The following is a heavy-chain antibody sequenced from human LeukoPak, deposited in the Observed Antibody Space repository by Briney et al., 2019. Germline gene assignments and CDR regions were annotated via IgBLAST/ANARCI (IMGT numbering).Heavy chain of an antibody. J-gene: IGHJ1*01. V-gene: IGHV4-34*01. Sequence: SETLSLTCAVYGGSFSGYYWSWIRQPPGKGLEWIGEINHSGSTYYNPSLKSRVTISVDTSKNQFSLKLSSVTAVDTAAYYCARSIVGAPEYFQHWGQGTLVTVSS. CDR3: ARSIVGAPEYFQH. CDR2: INHSGST. CDR1: GGSFSGYY. D-gene: IGHD1-26*01.